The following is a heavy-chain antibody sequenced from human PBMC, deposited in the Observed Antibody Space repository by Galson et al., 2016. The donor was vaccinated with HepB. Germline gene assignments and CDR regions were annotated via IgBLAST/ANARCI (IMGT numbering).Heavy chain of an antibody. Sequence: SLRLSCAASGFIFSRFEMNWVRQAPGKGLEWISYISTGANNSSTKYYAGSVKGRFIISRDNAKNSLYLQMDSLRAEDTAIYYCARGPDRGDYWGQGTLVAVSS. CDR1: GFIFSRFE. D-gene: IGHD3-10*01. CDR2: ISTGANNSSTK. CDR3: ARGPDRGDY. J-gene: IGHJ4*02. V-gene: IGHV3-48*03.